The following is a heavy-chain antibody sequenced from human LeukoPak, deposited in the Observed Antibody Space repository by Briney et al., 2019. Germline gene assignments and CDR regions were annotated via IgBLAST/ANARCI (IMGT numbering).Heavy chain of an antibody. V-gene: IGHV4-39*01. CDR2: IYYSGST. Sequence: SETLSLTCTVSGGSISSISYYWGWLRQPPGKGLDWIGNIYYSGSTYYNPSLKSRVTISVDTSKNQFSLKLSSVTAADTAVYYCARRYYDFWSGYSHWFDPWGQGTLVTVSS. D-gene: IGHD3-3*01. J-gene: IGHJ5*02. CDR1: GGSISSISYY. CDR3: ARRYYDFWSGYSHWFDP.